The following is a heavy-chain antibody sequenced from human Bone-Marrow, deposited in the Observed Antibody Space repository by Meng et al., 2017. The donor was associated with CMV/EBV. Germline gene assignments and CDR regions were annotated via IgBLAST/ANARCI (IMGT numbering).Heavy chain of an antibody. CDR1: GGSFSGYY. J-gene: IGHJ4*02. CDR2: INHSGST. V-gene: IGHV4-34*01. CDR3: ARDSGATLGY. Sequence: SETLSLTCAVYGGSFSGYYWSWIRQPPGKGLEWIGEINHSGSTNYNPSLKSRVTISVDTSKNQFSLKLSSVTAADTAVYYCARDSGATLGYWGQGTLVTVSS. D-gene: IGHD1-26*01.